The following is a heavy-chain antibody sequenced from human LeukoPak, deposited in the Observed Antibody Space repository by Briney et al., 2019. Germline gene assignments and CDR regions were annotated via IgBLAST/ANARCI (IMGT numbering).Heavy chain of an antibody. J-gene: IGHJ4*02. CDR3: TSGSSSTSCPH. Sequence: GGSLGHSCAASGFTFSGSAMHWVRQASGKGLEWVGRIRSKANSYATAYAASVKGRFTISRDDSKNTAYLQMNSLKTEDTAVYYCTSGSSSTSCPHWGQGTLVTVSS. CDR2: IRSKANSYAT. D-gene: IGHD2-2*01. CDR1: GFTFSGSA. V-gene: IGHV3-73*01.